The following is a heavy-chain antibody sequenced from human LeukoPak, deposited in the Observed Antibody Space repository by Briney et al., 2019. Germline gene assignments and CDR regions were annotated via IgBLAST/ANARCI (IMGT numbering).Heavy chain of an antibody. V-gene: IGHV3-23*01. CDR3: AKSPNYYYYDMDV. CDR2: ISGSGGST. Sequence: GGSLRLSCAASGFTFSSYAMSWVRQAPGKGLEWVSAISGSGGSTDYADSVKGRFTISRDNSKNTLHLQMNSLRAEDTAVYYCAKSPNYYYYDMDVWGQGTTVTVSS. J-gene: IGHJ6*02. CDR1: GFTFSSYA.